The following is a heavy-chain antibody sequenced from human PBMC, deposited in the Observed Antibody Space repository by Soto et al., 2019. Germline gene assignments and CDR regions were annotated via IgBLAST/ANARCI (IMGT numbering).Heavy chain of an antibody. Sequence: QVQLMESGGGVVQPGGSLRLSCVVSGLSFGSYGMHWVRQAPGKGLEWVALISYDGSKKYYMDSVKGRFTISRDNSLGTLFLQMFSLRPEDTAVYYCAKSRGVDNYYYGMDVWGQGTTVTVSS. CDR1: GLSFGSYG. CDR2: ISYDGSKK. V-gene: IGHV3-30*18. CDR3: AKSRGVDNYYYGMDV. J-gene: IGHJ6*02. D-gene: IGHD3-10*01.